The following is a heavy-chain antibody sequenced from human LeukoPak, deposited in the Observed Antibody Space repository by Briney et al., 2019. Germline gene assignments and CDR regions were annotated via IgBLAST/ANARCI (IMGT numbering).Heavy chain of an antibody. CDR3: ARDVVVGDAFDI. CDR2: IYHSGST. J-gene: IGHJ3*02. CDR1: GYSISSGYY. D-gene: IGHD2-21*01. V-gene: IGHV4-38-2*02. Sequence: SQTLSLTCTVSGYSISSGYYWGWIRQPPGKGLEWIGSIYHSGSTYYNPSLKSRVTISVDTSKNQFSLKLSSVTAADTAVYYCARDVVVGDAFDIWGQGTMVTVSS.